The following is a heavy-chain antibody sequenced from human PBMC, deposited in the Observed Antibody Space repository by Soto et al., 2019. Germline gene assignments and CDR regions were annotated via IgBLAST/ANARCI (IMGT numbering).Heavy chain of an antibody. V-gene: IGHV4-34*01. Sequence: PSETLSLTCAVYGGSFSGYYWSWIRQPPGKGLEWIGEINHSGSTNYNPSLKSRVTISVDTSKNQFSLKLSSVTAADTAVYYCARGRYDILTGYYPFDYWGQGTLVTVSS. D-gene: IGHD3-9*01. CDR3: ARGRYDILTGYYPFDY. CDR1: GGSFSGYY. CDR2: INHSGST. J-gene: IGHJ4*02.